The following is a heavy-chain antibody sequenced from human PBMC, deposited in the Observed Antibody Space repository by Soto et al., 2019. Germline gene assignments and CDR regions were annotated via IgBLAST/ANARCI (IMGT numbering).Heavy chain of an antibody. V-gene: IGHV3-21*01. CDR2: ISSTSVYI. D-gene: IGHD1-1*01. CDR3: ATDQLSLLNYDY. Sequence: GGSLRLSCAASGFTFSSYSMNWVRQAPGKGLEWVSTISSTSVYIYYADSVRGRFTISRDNAKNSLYLQMNSLRAEDTAIYYCATDQLSLLNYDYWAQGTLVTVSS. CDR1: GFTFSSYS. J-gene: IGHJ4*02.